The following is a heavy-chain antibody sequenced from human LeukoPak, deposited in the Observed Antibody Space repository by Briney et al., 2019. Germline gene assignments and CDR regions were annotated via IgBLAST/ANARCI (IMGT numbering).Heavy chain of an antibody. CDR3: ARQATLTAWWFDP. CDR1: GGSISSYY. J-gene: IGHJ5*02. CDR2: IYYSGST. D-gene: IGHD3-9*01. V-gene: IGHV4-59*01. Sequence: SETLSLTCTVSGGSISSYYWSWIRQPPGKGLEWIGYIYYSGSTNYNPSLKSRVTISVDTSKNQFSLKLSSVTAADTAVYYCARQATLTAWWFDPWGQGTLVTVSS.